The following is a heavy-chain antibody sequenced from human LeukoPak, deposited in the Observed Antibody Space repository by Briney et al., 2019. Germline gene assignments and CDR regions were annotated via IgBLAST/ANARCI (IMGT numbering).Heavy chain of an antibody. J-gene: IGHJ4*02. CDR1: GYTFTSYY. D-gene: IGHD5-24*01. CDR2: INPSGGST. V-gene: IGHV1-46*01. Sequence: GASVKVSCKPSGYTFTSYYMHWVRQAPGQGLEWMGIINPSGGSTSYAQKFQGRVTMTRDMSTSTVYMELSSLRSEDTAVYYCARGDERDGYTLGFDYWGQGTLVTVSS. CDR3: ARGDERDGYTLGFDY.